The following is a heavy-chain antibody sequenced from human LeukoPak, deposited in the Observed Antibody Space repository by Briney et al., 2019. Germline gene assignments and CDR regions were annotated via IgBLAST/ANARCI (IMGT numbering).Heavy chain of an antibody. D-gene: IGHD2-21*02. CDR2: IYYSGGT. J-gene: IGHJ4*02. CDR3: ARGRPYCGGDCYPHLDY. CDR1: GGSISSYY. V-gene: IGHV4-59*01. Sequence: PSETLSLTCTVSGGSISSYYWSWIRQPPGKGLEWIGYIYYSGGTNYNPSLKSRVTISVDTSKNQFSLKLSSVTAADTAVYYCARGRPYCGGDCYPHLDYWGQGTLVTVSS.